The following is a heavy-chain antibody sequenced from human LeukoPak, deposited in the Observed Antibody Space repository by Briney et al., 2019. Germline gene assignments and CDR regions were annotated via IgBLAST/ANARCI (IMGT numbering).Heavy chain of an antibody. CDR3: ARVSYYDSSGYCPL. Sequence: PGGSLRLSCAASGFTLSSNYRSGVRQAPGKGLGWGSVIYSGGSTYYSDSVKGRFTISRDNSKNTLYLQMNSLRAEDTAVYYCARVSYYDSSGYCPLWGQGTLVTVSS. V-gene: IGHV3-66*01. J-gene: IGHJ4*02. CDR1: GFTLSSNY. CDR2: IYSGGST. D-gene: IGHD3-22*01.